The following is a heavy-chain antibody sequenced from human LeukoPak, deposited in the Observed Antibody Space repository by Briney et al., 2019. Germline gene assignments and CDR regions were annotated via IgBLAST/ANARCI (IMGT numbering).Heavy chain of an antibody. CDR1: GFTFSSCS. J-gene: IGHJ4*02. D-gene: IGHD1-14*01. Sequence: GGSLRLSCAASGFTFSSCSVSWVRQAPGRGLEWVANIKEDGSEKHYSDSVKGRFTISRDNAKSSLYLEVNSLRAEDTAMYYCARYHNLDYWGQGTLVTVSS. CDR3: ARYHNLDY. CDR2: IKEDGSEK. V-gene: IGHV3-7*03.